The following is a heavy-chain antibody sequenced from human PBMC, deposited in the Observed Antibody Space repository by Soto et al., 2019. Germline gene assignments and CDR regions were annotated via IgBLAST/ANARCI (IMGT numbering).Heavy chain of an antibody. CDR3: AKTVRISCYYYVDAEYFQH. V-gene: IGHV3-23*01. D-gene: IGHD3-22*01. CDR1: GFTFSSYA. CDR2: ISGSGGST. J-gene: IGHJ1*01. Sequence: EVQLLESGGGLVQPGGSLRLSCAASGFTFSSYAMSWVRQAPGKGLEWVSAISGSGGSTYYADSVKGRFTISRDNSKNTLYLQMNSLRAEDTAVYYCAKTVRISCYYYVDAEYFQHWGQGTLVTVSS.